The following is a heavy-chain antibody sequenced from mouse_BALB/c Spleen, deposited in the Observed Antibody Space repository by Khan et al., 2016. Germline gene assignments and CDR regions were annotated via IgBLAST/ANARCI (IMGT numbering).Heavy chain of an antibody. Sequence: QMQLEESGPGLVAPSQSLSITCTVSGFSLTNSGVHWVRQPPRKGLDWLGVIWAGGSTDYNSALMSSLSITSDTTQNQAFLKMNSLQTDDTAMYYCARDDQDFDAWFASWGQGTLVTVSA. CDR1: GFSLTNSG. J-gene: IGHJ3*01. CDR3: ARDDQDFDAWFAS. V-gene: IGHV2-9*02. CDR2: IWAGGST.